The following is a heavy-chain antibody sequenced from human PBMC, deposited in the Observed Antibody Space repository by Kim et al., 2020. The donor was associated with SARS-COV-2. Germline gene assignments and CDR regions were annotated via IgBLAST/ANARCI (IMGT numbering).Heavy chain of an antibody. CDR3: AGDSSGWFYFDY. V-gene: IGHV3-21*01. D-gene: IGHD6-19*01. CDR2: I. Sequence: IYYAESVKGRFTISRDNAKNALYRQMNSLRAEDTAVYYCAGDSSGWFYFDYWGQGTLVTVSS. J-gene: IGHJ4*02.